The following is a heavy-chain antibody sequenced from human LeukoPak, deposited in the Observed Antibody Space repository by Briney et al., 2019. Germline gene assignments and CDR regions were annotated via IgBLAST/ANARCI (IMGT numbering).Heavy chain of an antibody. D-gene: IGHD6-13*01. CDR3: ARVDPRGYSSSWYVDY. Sequence: PSQTLSLTCTVSGGSISSGDYYWSWIRQPPGKGLEWIGYIYYSGSTYYNPSLKSRVTISVDTSENQFSLKLSSVTAADTAVYYCARVDPRGYSSSWYVDYWGQGTLVTVSS. V-gene: IGHV4-30-4*08. CDR1: GGSISSGDYY. J-gene: IGHJ4*02. CDR2: IYYSGST.